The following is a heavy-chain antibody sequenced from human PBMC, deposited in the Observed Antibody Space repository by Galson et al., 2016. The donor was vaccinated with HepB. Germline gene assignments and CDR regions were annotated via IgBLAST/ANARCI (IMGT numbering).Heavy chain of an antibody. D-gene: IGHD6-6*01. J-gene: IGHJ3*01. Sequence: SLRLSCAGFGFTFSRSGLNWVRQAPGKGLQWISYISSSISTIYYADSVKGRFTISRDNAKNSVYMQMNSLRDDDTGVYYCARELVRSAFDLWGQGTLVTGSS. V-gene: IGHV3-48*02. CDR3: ARELVRSAFDL. CDR1: GFTFSRSG. CDR2: ISSSISTI.